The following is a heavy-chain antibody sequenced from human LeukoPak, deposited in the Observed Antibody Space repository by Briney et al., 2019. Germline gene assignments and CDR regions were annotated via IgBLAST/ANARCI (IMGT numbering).Heavy chain of an antibody. V-gene: IGHV1-24*01. CDR1: GYTLTEFS. Sequence: ASVKVSCKVSGYTLTEFSMRWVRQAPGKGLEWMGGFVPEVGETIYAQKFQGRVTMTEDTSTDTAYMKLSSLRSEDTAVYYCSTTGTIAARTIRYYYGMYVWGQGTTVTVSS. J-gene: IGHJ6*02. D-gene: IGHD6-6*01. CDR2: FVPEVGET. CDR3: STTGTIAARTIRYYYGMYV.